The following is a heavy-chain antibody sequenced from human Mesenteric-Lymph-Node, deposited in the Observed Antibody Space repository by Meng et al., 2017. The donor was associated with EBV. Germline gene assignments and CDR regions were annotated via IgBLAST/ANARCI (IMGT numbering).Heavy chain of an antibody. CDR2: INAANGKT. Sequence: QVQLVQSGAEVKKPXXSVKVSCKASGYTYNTYAMHWVRQAPGQRLEWMGWINAANGKTKYSQKFQGRFTVTSDTSASTAYMDLSRLTSEDTAVYYCARDLGPQGFDPGGQGTLVTVSS. V-gene: IGHV1-3*01. CDR1: GYTYNTYA. D-gene: IGHD3-16*01. J-gene: IGHJ5*02. CDR3: ARDLGPQGFDP.